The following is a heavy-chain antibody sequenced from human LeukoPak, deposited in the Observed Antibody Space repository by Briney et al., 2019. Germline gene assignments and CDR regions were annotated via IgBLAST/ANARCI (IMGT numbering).Heavy chain of an antibody. Sequence: GGSLRLSCAASGFTFSSYEMNWVRQAPEKGLEWVAYIRSSGSAKYYADSVKGRFTISRDNAKNSLFLQMNSLRADDTAVYYCGTYPHFDYWGQGTLVTVSS. V-gene: IGHV3-48*03. J-gene: IGHJ4*02. CDR2: IRSSGSAK. CDR1: GFTFSSYE. CDR3: GTYPHFDY. D-gene: IGHD1-7*01.